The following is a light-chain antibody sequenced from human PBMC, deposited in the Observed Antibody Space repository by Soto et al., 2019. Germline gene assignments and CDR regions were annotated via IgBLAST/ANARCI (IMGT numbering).Light chain of an antibody. CDR1: QSVSSSY. V-gene: IGKV3-20*01. CDR3: QQYGSSPRM. J-gene: IGKJ1*01. CDR2: GAS. Sequence: EIVLTQSPGTLSLSPGERATLSCRASQSVSSSYLAWYQQKPGQAPRLLIYGASSRATGIPDRFSGSGSGTDFTLTISRLEPEDFAVYYCQQYGSSPRMFGQGTKVDNK.